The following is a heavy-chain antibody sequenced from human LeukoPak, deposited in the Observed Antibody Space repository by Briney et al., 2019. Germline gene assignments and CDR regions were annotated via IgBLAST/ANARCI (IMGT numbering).Heavy chain of an antibody. CDR2: IYTSGTT. J-gene: IGHJ4*02. Sequence: KASETLSLTCTVSGGSISSGTYFWTWIRQPAGKGLEYIGLIYTSGTTKYNPSLKSRVTISVNTSKIQFSLNLSSVTAADTAVYYCARGSYRSAFDYWGQGTLVTVSS. CDR3: ARGSYRSAFDY. CDR1: GGSISSGTYF. D-gene: IGHD3-10*01. V-gene: IGHV4-61*02.